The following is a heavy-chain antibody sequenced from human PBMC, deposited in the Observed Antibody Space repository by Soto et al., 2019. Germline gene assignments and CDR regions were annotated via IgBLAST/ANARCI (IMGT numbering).Heavy chain of an antibody. Sequence: QVQLQQWGAGLLKPSETLSLTCAVYGGSFSGYYWSWIRQPPGKGLEWIGEINPSGSTNYTPSLKSRVTLSADTPKNLFSLKLTSVTAADTAVYYCARGRDGGAANWGQGTLVTVSS. CDR2: INPSGST. CDR1: GGSFSGYY. J-gene: IGHJ4*02. V-gene: IGHV4-34*01. D-gene: IGHD2-15*01. CDR3: ARGRDGGAAN.